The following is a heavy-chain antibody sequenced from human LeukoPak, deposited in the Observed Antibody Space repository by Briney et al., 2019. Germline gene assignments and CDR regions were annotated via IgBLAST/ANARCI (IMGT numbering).Heavy chain of an antibody. CDR2: IIPIFGTA. V-gene: IGHV1-69*06. D-gene: IGHD3-22*01. J-gene: IGHJ4*02. CDR1: GGTFSSYA. Sequence: ASVKVSCKASGGTFSSYAISWVRQAPGQGLEWMGGIIPIFGTANYAQKFQGRVTITADKSTSTAYMELSSLRSEDTAVYYCASNYYDSSGYPEAEPFDYWGQGTLVTVSS. CDR3: ASNYYDSSGYPEAEPFDY.